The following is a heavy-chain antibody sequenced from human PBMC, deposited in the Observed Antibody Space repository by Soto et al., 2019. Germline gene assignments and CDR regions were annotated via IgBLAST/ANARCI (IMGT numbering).Heavy chain of an antibody. V-gene: IGHV1-69*06. Sequence: GASVKVSCKASGGTFSSYAISWVRQAPGQGLEWMGGIIPIFGTANYAQKFQGRVTITADKSTSTAYMELSSLRSGDTAVYYCARAPPTQPGIAAAGQRGGYYYYGMDVWGQGTTVTVSS. J-gene: IGHJ6*02. CDR1: GGTFSSYA. D-gene: IGHD6-13*01. CDR2: IIPIFGTA. CDR3: ARAPPTQPGIAAAGQRGGYYYYGMDV.